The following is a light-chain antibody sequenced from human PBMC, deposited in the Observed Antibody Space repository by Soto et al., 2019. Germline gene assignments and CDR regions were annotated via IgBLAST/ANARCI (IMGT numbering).Light chain of an antibody. Sequence: AIQLTQSPSSLSASVGDRVTITCRASQDIRCALAWYQQKPGKAPKMLIYDVSTLESGVPLRFSGSSSGTDFTLTISSLQPVDFATYYCQQFNSYPITFGQGTRLEIK. V-gene: IGKV1-13*02. CDR1: QDIRCA. CDR2: DVS. CDR3: QQFNSYPIT. J-gene: IGKJ5*01.